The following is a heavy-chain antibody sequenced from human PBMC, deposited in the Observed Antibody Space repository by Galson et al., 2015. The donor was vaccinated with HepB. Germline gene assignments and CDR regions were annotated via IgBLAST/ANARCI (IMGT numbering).Heavy chain of an antibody. CDR2: INGDGRIT. CDR1: GFTFSSSW. Sequence: SLRLSCAASGFTFSSSWMYWVRQAPGKGPVWVSRINGDGRITNYADSVKGRFTISRDNAKNTLYLQMNSLGAEDTAVYYCARYIEGAFDIWGQGTMVTVSS. V-gene: IGHV3-74*01. D-gene: IGHD2-15*01. CDR3: ARYIEGAFDI. J-gene: IGHJ3*02.